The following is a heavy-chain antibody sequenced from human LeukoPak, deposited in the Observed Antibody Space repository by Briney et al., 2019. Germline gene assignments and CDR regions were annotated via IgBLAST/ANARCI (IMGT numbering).Heavy chain of an antibody. J-gene: IGHJ3*02. V-gene: IGHV1-18*01. Sequence: GASVKVSCKASGYTFTSYGISWVRQAPGQGLEWMGWISAYNGNTNCAQKLQGRVTMTTDTSTSTAYMELRSLRSDDTAVYYCARDGRYFDWLLYHDAFDIWGQGTMVTVSS. CDR2: ISAYNGNT. D-gene: IGHD3-9*01. CDR1: GYTFTSYG. CDR3: ARDGRYFDWLLYHDAFDI.